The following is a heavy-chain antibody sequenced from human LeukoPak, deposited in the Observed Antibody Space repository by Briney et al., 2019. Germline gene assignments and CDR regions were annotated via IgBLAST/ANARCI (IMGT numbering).Heavy chain of an antibody. CDR3: YSKGYSYGNWFDP. V-gene: IGHV4-34*01. J-gene: IGHJ5*02. CDR2: INHSGST. CDR1: GGSFSGYY. D-gene: IGHD5-18*01. Sequence: SSETLSLTCAVYGGSFSGYYWSWIRQPPGKGLEWIGEINHSGSTNYNPSLKSRVTISVDTSKNQFSLKLSSVTAADTAVYYCYSKGYSYGNWFDPWGQGTLVTVSS.